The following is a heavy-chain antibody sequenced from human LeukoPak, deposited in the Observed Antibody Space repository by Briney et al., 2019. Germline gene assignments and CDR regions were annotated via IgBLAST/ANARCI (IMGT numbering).Heavy chain of an antibody. V-gene: IGHV4-34*01. CDR3: ARAISATRYSGGWYYFDY. CDR1: GESFSGYY. Sequence: PSETLSLTCAVYGESFSGYYWSWTRQSPEKGLEWVGQINPSGSTTYNPSLKSRVAISLHASKNQFSLNLSSLTAADTSVYYCARAISATRYSGGWYYFDYWAQGTLVTVSS. D-gene: IGHD6-19*01. J-gene: IGHJ4*02. CDR2: INPSGST.